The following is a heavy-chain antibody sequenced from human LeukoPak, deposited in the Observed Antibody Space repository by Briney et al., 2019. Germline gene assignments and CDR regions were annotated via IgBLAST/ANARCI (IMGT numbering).Heavy chain of an antibody. CDR1: GFTFSSYA. CDR3: AKEEATYYYDSSGYYFDY. V-gene: IGHV3-23*01. D-gene: IGHD3-22*01. Sequence: GGSLRLSCAASGFTFSSYAMSWVRQAPGKGLEWVSAISGSGGSTYYADSVKGRFTISRDNSKNTLYLQMNSLRAEDTAVYYCAKEEATYYYDSSGYYFDYWGQGTLVTVSS. CDR2: ISGSGGST. J-gene: IGHJ4*02.